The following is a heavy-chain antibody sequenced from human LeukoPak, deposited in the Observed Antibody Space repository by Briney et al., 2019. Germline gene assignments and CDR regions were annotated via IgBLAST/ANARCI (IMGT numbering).Heavy chain of an antibody. CDR1: GGSISSYY. J-gene: IGHJ4*02. Sequence: SETLSLTCTVSGGSISSYYWSWIRQPPGKGLEWIGYIYYSGSTNYNPSLKSRVTISVDTSKNQFSLKLSSVTAADTAVYYCARDRDGYNWLDYWGQGTLVTVSS. CDR2: IYYSGST. V-gene: IGHV4-59*01. CDR3: ARDRDGYNWLDY. D-gene: IGHD5-24*01.